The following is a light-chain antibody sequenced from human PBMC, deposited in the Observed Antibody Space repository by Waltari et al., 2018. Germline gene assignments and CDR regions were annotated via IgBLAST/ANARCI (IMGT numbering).Light chain of an antibody. CDR2: EGS. V-gene: IGLV2-23*03. CDR3: CSYAGSGTFVV. Sequence: QSALTQPASVSGSPGQSITISCTATSSDVGSYNLVSWYQQHPGKAPKLIIYEGSKRPSGVSTRFSGSKSGNTAALTISGLQAEDEADYYCCSYAGSGTFVVVGGGTKLTVL. CDR1: SSDVGSYNL. J-gene: IGLJ2*01.